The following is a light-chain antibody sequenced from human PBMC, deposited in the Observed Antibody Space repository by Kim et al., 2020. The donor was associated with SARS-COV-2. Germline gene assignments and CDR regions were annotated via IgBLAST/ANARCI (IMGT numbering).Light chain of an antibody. Sequence: PGERASPSCRASQSVSSSYLAWYQQKPGQAPRLLIYGASSSATGIPDRFSGSGSGTDFTLTISRLEPEDFAVYYCQQYGSSPPYTFGQGTKLEI. J-gene: IGKJ2*01. CDR1: QSVSSSY. V-gene: IGKV3-20*01. CDR2: GAS. CDR3: QQYGSSPPYT.